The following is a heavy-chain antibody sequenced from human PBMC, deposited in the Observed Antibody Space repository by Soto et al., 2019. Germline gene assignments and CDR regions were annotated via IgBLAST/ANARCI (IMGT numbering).Heavy chain of an antibody. J-gene: IGHJ6*02. CDR1: GFTFDDYG. V-gene: IGHV3-20*04. Sequence: ESGGGVVRPGGSLRLSCAASGFTFDDYGMSWVRQAPGKGLEWVSGINWNGGSTGYADSVKGRFTSSRDNAKNSLYLQMNSLRAEDTALYYCERVGTPGKRQWGALFYYGMDVWGQGTTVTVSS. CDR2: INWNGGST. D-gene: IGHD6-19*01. CDR3: ERVGTPGKRQWGALFYYGMDV.